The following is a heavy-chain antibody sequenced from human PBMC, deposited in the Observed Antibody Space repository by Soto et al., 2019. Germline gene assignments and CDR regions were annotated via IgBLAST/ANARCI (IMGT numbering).Heavy chain of an antibody. J-gene: IGHJ4*02. CDR1: GYSFTSYW. CDR3: ARLTADSSGYYQYYFDY. V-gene: IGHV5-51*01. CDR2: IYPGDSDT. Sequence: GESLKISCRGSGYSFTSYWIGWVRQMPGKGLEWMGIIYPGDSDTRYSPSFQGQVTISADKSISTAYLQWSSLKASDTAMYYCARLTADSSGYYQYYFDYWGQGTLVTVSS. D-gene: IGHD3-22*01.